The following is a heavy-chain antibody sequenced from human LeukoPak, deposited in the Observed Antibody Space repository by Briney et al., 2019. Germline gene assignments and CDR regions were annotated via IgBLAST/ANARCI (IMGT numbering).Heavy chain of an antibody. V-gene: IGHV3-7*01. D-gene: IGHD6-6*01. CDR3: ARIGYSSSSFDY. CDR1: GFTFSNYW. Sequence: GGSLRLSCVASGFTFSNYWMSWVRQAPGKGLEWVANISQDGSHKYYVDSVEGRFTISRDNPKNSVYLQVNSLRAEDTAVYYCARIGYSSSSFDYWGQGTLVTVSS. J-gene: IGHJ4*02. CDR2: ISQDGSHK.